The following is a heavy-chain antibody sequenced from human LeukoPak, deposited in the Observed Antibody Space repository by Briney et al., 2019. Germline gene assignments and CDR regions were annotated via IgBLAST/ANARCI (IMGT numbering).Heavy chain of an antibody. Sequence: PSETLSLTCAVYGGSFSGYYWSRIRQPPGKGLEWIGEINHSGSTNYNPSLKSRVTISVDTSKNQFSLKLSSVTAADTAVYYCARYRGWLYYDSSGYAFDYWGQGTLVTVSS. CDR3: ARYRGWLYYDSSGYAFDY. D-gene: IGHD3-22*01. J-gene: IGHJ4*02. CDR1: GGSFSGYY. V-gene: IGHV4-34*01. CDR2: INHSGST.